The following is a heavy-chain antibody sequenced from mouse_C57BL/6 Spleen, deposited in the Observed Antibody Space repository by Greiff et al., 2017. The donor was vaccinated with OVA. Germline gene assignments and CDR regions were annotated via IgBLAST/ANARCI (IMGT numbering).Heavy chain of an antibody. CDR3: ARLSYGSSYDYYAMDY. J-gene: IGHJ4*01. V-gene: IGHV1-20*01. CDR1: GYSFTGYF. D-gene: IGHD1-1*01. Sequence: VQLQQSGPELVKPGDSVKISCKASGYSFTGYFMNWVMQSHGKSLEWIGRINPYNGDTFYNQKFKGKATLTVDKSSSTAHMELRSLTSEDSAVYYCARLSYGSSYDYYAMDYWGQGTSVTVSA. CDR2: INPYNGDT.